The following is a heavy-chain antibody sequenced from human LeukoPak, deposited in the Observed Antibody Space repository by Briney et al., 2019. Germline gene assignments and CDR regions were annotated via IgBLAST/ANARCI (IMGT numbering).Heavy chain of an antibody. V-gene: IGHV1-58*02. D-gene: IGHD3-22*01. Sequence: SVKVSCKASGFTFTSSAMQWVRQARGQRLEWIGWIVVGSGNTNYAQKFQERVTITRDMSTSTAYMELSSLRSEDTAVYYCAADPVTDNLYDSSGYYRYWGQGTLVTVSS. CDR1: GFTFTSSA. J-gene: IGHJ4*02. CDR2: IVVGSGNT. CDR3: AADPVTDNLYDSSGYYRY.